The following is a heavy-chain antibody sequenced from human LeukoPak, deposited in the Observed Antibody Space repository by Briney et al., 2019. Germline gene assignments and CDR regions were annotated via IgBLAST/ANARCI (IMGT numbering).Heavy chain of an antibody. CDR1: GFTFGDDA. J-gene: IGHJ4*02. D-gene: IGHD4-17*01. V-gene: IGHV3-49*03. CDR2: IRKKGYGETT. Sequence: GRSLRLSCIASGFTFGDDAWSWFRQAPGKGLEFIAFIRKKGYGETTDYVASVRGRFTVSRDDAKSVAYLQMNSLKTEDTALYYCSRGLHDYGDSNYYFDQWGRGTLVIVSS. CDR3: SRGLHDYGDSNYYFDQ.